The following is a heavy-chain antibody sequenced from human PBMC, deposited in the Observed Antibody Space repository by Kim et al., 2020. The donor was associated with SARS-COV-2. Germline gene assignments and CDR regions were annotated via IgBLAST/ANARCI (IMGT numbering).Heavy chain of an antibody. CDR3: ARDGSIAVAGSYYYYGMDV. D-gene: IGHD6-19*01. CDR1: GFTFSSYS. CDR2: ISSSSSYI. Sequence: GGSLRLSCAASGFTFSSYSMNWVRQAPGKGLEWVSSISSSSSYIYYADSVKGRFTISRDNAKNSLYLQMNSLRAEDTAVYYCARDGSIAVAGSYYYYGMDVWGQGTTVTVSS. J-gene: IGHJ6*02. V-gene: IGHV3-21*01.